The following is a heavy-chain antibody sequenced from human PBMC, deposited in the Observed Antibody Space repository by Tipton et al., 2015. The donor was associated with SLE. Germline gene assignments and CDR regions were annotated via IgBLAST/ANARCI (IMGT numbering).Heavy chain of an antibody. J-gene: IGHJ1*01. Sequence: QLVQSGAEVRKPGSSVKVSCKASGGIFDNYAINWVRQAPGQGLEWMGGIMPIFGIGNYAQKFQGRITFTTDESTSTAYMQLRSEDTAVYYCARRDYDSSGYDWGQGPLVTASS. CDR3: ARRDYDSSGYD. V-gene: IGHV1-69*05. D-gene: IGHD3-22*01. CDR1: GGIFDNYA. CDR2: IMPIFGIG.